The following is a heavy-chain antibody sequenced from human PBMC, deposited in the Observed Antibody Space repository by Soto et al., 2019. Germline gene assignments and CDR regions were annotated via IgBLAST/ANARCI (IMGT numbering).Heavy chain of an antibody. D-gene: IGHD3-3*01. CDR3: APGWDMATFWTD. Sequence: EVQLLESGGGLVKPGGSLRLSCVASGFTFGSYAMSWVRQAPGQGLDWVSTISGGDTTQYAESVKGRFTISRDKAKNTLYLQMNTLRVEDTAVYYCAPGWDMATFWTDRGQGTLVTVSS. J-gene: IGHJ4*02. CDR2: ISGGDTT. V-gene: IGHV3-23*01. CDR1: GFTFGSYA.